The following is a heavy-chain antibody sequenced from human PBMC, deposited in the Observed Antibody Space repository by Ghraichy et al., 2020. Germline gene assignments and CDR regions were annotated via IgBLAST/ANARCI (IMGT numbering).Heavy chain of an antibody. V-gene: IGHV3-23*01. CDR2: ISAIAGRT. J-gene: IGHJ3*01. CDR3: AKSPFDF. Sequence: GGSLTLSCGASGFNFSVYAMTWVRQAPGKGLEWVSTISAIAGRTCYADAVKGRFTISRLNAENTVYLQMSNLRDEDTAIYYCAKSPFDFWGQGTMIIVSS. CDR1: GFNFSVYA.